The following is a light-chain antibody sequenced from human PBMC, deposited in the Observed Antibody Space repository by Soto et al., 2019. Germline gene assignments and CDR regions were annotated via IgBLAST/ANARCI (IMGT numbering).Light chain of an antibody. CDR3: ATWDDSLNGPV. Sequence: QAVVTQPPSASGTPGQRVTISCSGSSSNIGSNTVNWYHQLPGTAPKLLIYSNNQRPSGVPDRFSGSKSGTSASLAISGLQSEDESDYYCATWDDSLNGPVFGGGTKRTVL. J-gene: IGLJ3*02. CDR2: SNN. V-gene: IGLV1-44*01. CDR1: SSNIGSNT.